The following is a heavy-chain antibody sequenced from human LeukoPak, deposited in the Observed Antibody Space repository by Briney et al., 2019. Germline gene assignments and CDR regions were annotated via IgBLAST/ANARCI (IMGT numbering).Heavy chain of an antibody. CDR1: GFTFDDYG. J-gene: IGHJ3*02. Sequence: PGGSLRLSCAASGFTFDDYGMSWVRHAPGKGLEWVSGINWNGGSTGYADSVKGRFTISRGNAKNSLYLQMNSLRAEDTALYYCARRDIVVVPAAIFGAFDIWGQGTMVTVSS. V-gene: IGHV3-20*04. CDR2: INWNGGST. CDR3: ARRDIVVVPAAIFGAFDI. D-gene: IGHD2-2*02.